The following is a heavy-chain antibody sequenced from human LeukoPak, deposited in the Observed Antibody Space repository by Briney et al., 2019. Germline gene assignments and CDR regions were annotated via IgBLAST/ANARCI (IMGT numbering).Heavy chain of an antibody. CDR2: IYGGGST. V-gene: IGHV3-53*01. Sequence: GGSLRLSCAASGFTVSSNYMNWVRQAPGKGLEWVSVIYGGGSTYYADSVKGRFTISRDNSKSTLYLQMNSLRAEDTAVYYCARGAGNTVPTRFFDYWGRGTLVTVSS. D-gene: IGHD1-1*01. CDR3: ARGAGNTVPTRFFDY. J-gene: IGHJ4*02. CDR1: GFTVSSNY.